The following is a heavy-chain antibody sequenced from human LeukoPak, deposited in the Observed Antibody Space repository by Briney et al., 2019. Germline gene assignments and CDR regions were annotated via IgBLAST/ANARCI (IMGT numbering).Heavy chain of an antibody. Sequence: PGGSLRLSCAASGFTFTSNAMSWVRHAPGKGLEWVSCISGRVDSTYYADSMKGRFTISRDNSKNTLYLQMNSLRAEDTAVYYCASPIRILKHSYYGMDVWGQGTTVTVSS. D-gene: IGHD3-9*01. CDR2: ISGRVDST. J-gene: IGHJ6*02. CDR1: GFTFTSNA. CDR3: ASPIRILKHSYYGMDV. V-gene: IGHV3-23*01.